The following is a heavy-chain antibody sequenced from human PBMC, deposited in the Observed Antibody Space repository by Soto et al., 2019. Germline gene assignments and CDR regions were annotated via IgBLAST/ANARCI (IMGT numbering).Heavy chain of an antibody. Sequence: ASVKVSCKAYGYTFTSYDIHWVRQATGRGRAWMGWMNPNSGNTGYAQKFQGRVTMTRNTSISTAYMELSSLRSEDTAVYYCARKADIDSSGYYFSYAFDIWGQGTMVTVSS. J-gene: IGHJ3*02. CDR3: ARKADIDSSGYYFSYAFDI. CDR2: MNPNSGNT. CDR1: GYTFTSYD. D-gene: IGHD3-22*01. V-gene: IGHV1-8*01.